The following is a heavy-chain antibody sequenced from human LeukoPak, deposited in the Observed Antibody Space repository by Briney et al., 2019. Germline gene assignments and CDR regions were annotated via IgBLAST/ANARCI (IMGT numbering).Heavy chain of an antibody. Sequence: GGSLRLSCAASGFTFSSYSMNWVRQAPGKGLERVSHISSSSSTIYYADSVKGRFTISRDNAKNSLYLQMNSLRAEDTAVYYCARAGFTFSDYFGSFFDYWGQGTLVTVSS. D-gene: IGHD3-10*01. CDR2: ISSSSSTI. V-gene: IGHV3-48*01. CDR3: ARAGFTFSDYFGSFFDY. CDR1: GFTFSSYS. J-gene: IGHJ4*02.